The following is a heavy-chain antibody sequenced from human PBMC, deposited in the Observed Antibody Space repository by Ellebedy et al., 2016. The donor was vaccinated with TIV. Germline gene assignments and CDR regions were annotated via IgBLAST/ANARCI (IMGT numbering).Heavy chain of an antibody. V-gene: IGHV6-1*01. CDR1: GDIVSSNSAA. D-gene: IGHD2-8*01. J-gene: IGHJ5*02. CDR3: AREWYCTNGVCSWFDP. CDR2: TYYRSKWYN. Sequence: SETLSLTXALSGDIVSSNSAAWNWIRQSPSRGLEWLGRTYYRSKWYNDYAVSVKSRITINPDTSKNQFSLQLNSVTPEDTAVYYCAREWYCTNGVCSWFDPWGQGTLVTVSS.